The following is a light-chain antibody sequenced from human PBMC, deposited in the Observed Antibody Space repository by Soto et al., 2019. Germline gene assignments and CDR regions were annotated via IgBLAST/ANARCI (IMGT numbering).Light chain of an antibody. CDR2: AAY. Sequence: DLQMTHSPSSLSASVGDRVTITCRASQSISSYLNWYQQKPGKAPKLLIYAAYSLQSGVPSRFSGSGSGTDFTLTISSLQPEDFATYYCQQSYSTPRTFCPGIKVDIK. CDR1: QSISSY. CDR3: QQSYSTPRT. V-gene: IGKV1-39*01. J-gene: IGKJ3*01.